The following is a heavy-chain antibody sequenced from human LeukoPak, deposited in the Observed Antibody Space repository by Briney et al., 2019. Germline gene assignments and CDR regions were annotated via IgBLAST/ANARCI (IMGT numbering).Heavy chain of an antibody. Sequence: ASVKVSCMASGYTFTSYAINWVRQAPGQGLEYMGWIRTTTGSPTYAQGFTGRFVFSLHTPVNTAYLQISSLKAEDTAVYYCARDLDSAAFDIWGQGTMVTVSS. V-gene: IGHV7-4-1*02. CDR1: GYTFTSYA. J-gene: IGHJ3*02. CDR2: IRTTTGSP. D-gene: IGHD2-15*01. CDR3: ARDLDSAAFDI.